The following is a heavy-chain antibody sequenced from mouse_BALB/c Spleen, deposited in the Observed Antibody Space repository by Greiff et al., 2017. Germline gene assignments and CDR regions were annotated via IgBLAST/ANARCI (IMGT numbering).Heavy chain of an antibody. V-gene: IGHV10-1*02. CDR1: GFTFNTYA. Sequence: EVHLVESGGGLVQPKGSLKLSCAASGFTFNTYAMNWVRQAPGKGLEWVARIRSKSNNYATYYADSVKDRFTISRDDSQSMLYLQMNNLKTEDTAMYYCVRQGRGLQNYFDYWGQGTTLTVSS. CDR3: VRQGRGLQNYFDY. J-gene: IGHJ2*01. CDR2: IRSKSNNYAT. D-gene: IGHD6-1*01.